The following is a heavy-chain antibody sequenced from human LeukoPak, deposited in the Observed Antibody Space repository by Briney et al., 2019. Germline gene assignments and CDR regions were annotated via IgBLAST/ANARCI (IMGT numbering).Heavy chain of an antibody. CDR2: IYWDDAK. CDR3: ARWRATSTIPYSFDY. J-gene: IGHJ4*02. CDR1: GFSLPTEQVA. V-gene: IGHV2-5*02. Sequence: SGPTLLNPTSTLTLTCTFSGFSLPTEQVAVGWIRQSPGKALEWFSLIYWDDAKRYSASLKTRVTITKDSSRNQVLLTMTNMDPVDTGSYYCARWRATSTIPYSFDYWGRGILVTVSS. D-gene: IGHD2-21*01.